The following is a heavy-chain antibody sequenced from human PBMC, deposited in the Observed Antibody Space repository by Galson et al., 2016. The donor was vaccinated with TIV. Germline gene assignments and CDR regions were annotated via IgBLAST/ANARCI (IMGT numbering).Heavy chain of an antibody. D-gene: IGHD3-10*01. V-gene: IGHV1-69*06. CDR1: GGTFSNFV. Sequence: SVKVSCKASGGTFSNFVISWVRQAPGQGLEWMGSINPIFGTANYAQKFQGRVTITADTSTSTIYMELSSLRSEDTAVYYCARGRGYYFGSGSSYLYYWGQGSRVTVSS. J-gene: IGHJ4*02. CDR2: INPIFGTA. CDR3: ARGRGYYFGSGSSYLYY.